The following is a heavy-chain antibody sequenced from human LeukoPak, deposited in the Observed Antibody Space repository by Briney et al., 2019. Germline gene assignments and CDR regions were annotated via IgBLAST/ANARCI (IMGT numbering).Heavy chain of an antibody. J-gene: IGHJ4*02. CDR1: GFTFGSYA. CDR3: ARVPYSSSYYFDY. CDR2: ISGSGGST. D-gene: IGHD6-6*01. V-gene: IGHV3-23*01. Sequence: GGSLRLSCAASGFTFGSYAMSWVRQAPGKGLEWVSAISGSGGSTYYADSVKGRFTISRDNSKNSLYLQMNSLRAEDTAVYYCARVPYSSSYYFDYWGQGTLVTVSS.